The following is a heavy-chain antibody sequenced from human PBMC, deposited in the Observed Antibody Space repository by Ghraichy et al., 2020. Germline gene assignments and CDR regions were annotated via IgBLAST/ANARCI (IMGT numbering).Heavy chain of an antibody. J-gene: IGHJ4*02. D-gene: IGHD4-17*01. CDR1: GYTFTSYY. V-gene: IGHV1-46*01. Sequence: ASVKVSCKASGYTFTSYYMHWVRQAPGQGLEWMGIINPSGGSTSYAQKFQGRVTMTRDTSTSTVYMELSSLRSEDTAVYYCARSADYGDSYDYGVFDYWGQGTLVTVSS. CDR2: INPSGGST. CDR3: ARSADYGDSYDYGVFDY.